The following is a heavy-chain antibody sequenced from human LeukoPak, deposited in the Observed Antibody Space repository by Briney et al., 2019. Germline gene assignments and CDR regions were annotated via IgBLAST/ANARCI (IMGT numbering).Heavy chain of an antibody. Sequence: GSLRLSCAASGFTFSSYGMSWVRQAPGKGLEWVSAISGSGGSTYYADSVKGRFTISRDNSKNTVYLQMKSLRAEDTAVYYCAKSSRPVTAMAFFDYWGQGTLVTVSS. J-gene: IGHJ4*02. CDR3: AKSSRPVTAMAFFDY. CDR1: GFTFSSYG. D-gene: IGHD5-18*01. V-gene: IGHV3-23*01. CDR2: ISGSGGST.